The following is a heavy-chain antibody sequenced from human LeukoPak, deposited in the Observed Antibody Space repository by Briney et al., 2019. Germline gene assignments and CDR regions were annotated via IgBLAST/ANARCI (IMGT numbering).Heavy chain of an antibody. CDR2: INHSGST. V-gene: IGHV4-39*01. CDR3: ARHKDGYNFSAFDI. D-gene: IGHD5-24*01. J-gene: IGHJ3*02. CDR1: GGSISSSSYY. Sequence: SETLSLTCTVSGGSISSSSYYWSWIRQPPGKGLEWIGEINHSGSTNYNPSLKSRVTISVDTSKNQFSLKLSSVTAADTAVYYCARHKDGYNFSAFDIWGQGTMVTVSS.